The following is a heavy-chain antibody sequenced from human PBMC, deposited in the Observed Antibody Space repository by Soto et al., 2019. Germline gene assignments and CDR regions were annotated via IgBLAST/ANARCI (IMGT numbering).Heavy chain of an antibody. CDR3: AKDFSFTVTTYSAFDI. CDR1: GFTFSSYG. V-gene: IGHV3-30*18. D-gene: IGHD4-17*01. Sequence: GGSLRLSCAASGFTFSSYGMHWVRQAPGKGLEWVAVISYDGSNKYYADSVKGRFTISRDNSKNTLYLQMNSLRAEDTAVYYCAKDFSFTVTTYSAFDIWGQGTMVTVSS. CDR2: ISYDGSNK. J-gene: IGHJ3*02.